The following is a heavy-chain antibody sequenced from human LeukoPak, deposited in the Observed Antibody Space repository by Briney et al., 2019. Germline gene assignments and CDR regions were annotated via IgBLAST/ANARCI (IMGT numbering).Heavy chain of an antibody. CDR2: IYPDDSDT. D-gene: IGHD2-2*01. CDR1: GYSFTNYW. V-gene: IGHV5-51*01. CDR3: ARGRGYCSSSSCYDFDY. J-gene: IGHJ4*02. Sequence: GESLKISCKGSGYSFTNYWIAWVRQMPGKGLEWMGIIYPDDSDTKYSPSFQGQVTISADKSITTAYLQWSSLKASDTAMYFCARGRGYCSSSSCYDFDYWGQGTLVTVSS.